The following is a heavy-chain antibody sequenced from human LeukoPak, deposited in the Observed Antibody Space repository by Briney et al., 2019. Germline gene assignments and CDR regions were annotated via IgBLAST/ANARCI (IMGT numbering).Heavy chain of an antibody. V-gene: IGHV3-23*01. CDR1: GLTFSNYA. D-gene: IGHD6-19*01. Sequence: GGSLRLSCAVSGLTFSNYAMSWVRQAPGKGLEWVSGISGSGGSTYYADSVKGRFTISRDNSKNTLYLQMNTLRAEDSALYYCAKGIYSSGWSYFDYWGHGTLVTVSS. J-gene: IGHJ4*01. CDR3: AKGIYSSGWSYFDY. CDR2: ISGSGGST.